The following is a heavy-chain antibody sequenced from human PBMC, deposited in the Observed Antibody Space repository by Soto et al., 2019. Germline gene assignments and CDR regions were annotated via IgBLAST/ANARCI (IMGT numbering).Heavy chain of an antibody. V-gene: IGHV3-74*01. CDR1: GFTFSTYW. CDR2: INSDGSTT. CDR3: ARAPYPVFDW. Sequence: GGSLRLSCAASGFTFSTYWMHWVRQAPGKGLVWVSRINSDGSTTSYADSVKGRFTISRDNAKNTLYLQMSSLRAEDTAVYYCARAPYPVFDWWGRGTLVTVCS. J-gene: IGHJ4*02.